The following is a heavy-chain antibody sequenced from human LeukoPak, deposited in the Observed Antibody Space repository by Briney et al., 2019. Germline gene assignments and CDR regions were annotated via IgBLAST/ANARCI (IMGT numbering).Heavy chain of an antibody. CDR2: ISWNSGSI. CDR1: GFTFDYYA. V-gene: IGHV3-9*01. CDR3: AKGRRGYSGYDPTNHFDY. D-gene: IGHD5-12*01. J-gene: IGHJ4*02. Sequence: GGSLRLSCAASGFTFDYYAMHWVRHAPGKCRERVSVISWNSGSIGYADSVKGRCTISGDNAKNSLYLPMNSLRAEDTALYYCAKGRRGYSGYDPTNHFDYWGQGTLVTVSS.